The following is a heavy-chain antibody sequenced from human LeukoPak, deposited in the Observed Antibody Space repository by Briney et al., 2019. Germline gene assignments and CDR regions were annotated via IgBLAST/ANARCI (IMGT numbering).Heavy chain of an antibody. CDR1: GYTFTSYY. Sequence: RASVKVSFKTSGYTFTSYYMHWVRQAPGQGLEWMGWVNPTSGGTNYAQKFQGRVTMTRDTSISTAYMELSRLRSDDTAVYYCARVYYYYDSSGILTLYFDYWGQGTLVTVSS. J-gene: IGHJ4*02. D-gene: IGHD3-22*01. V-gene: IGHV1-2*02. CDR2: VNPTSGGT. CDR3: ARVYYYYDSSGILTLYFDY.